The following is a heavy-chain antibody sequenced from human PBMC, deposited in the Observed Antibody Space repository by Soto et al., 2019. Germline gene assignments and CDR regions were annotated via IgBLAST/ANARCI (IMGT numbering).Heavy chain of an antibody. CDR1: GGSISSGGYS. CDR3: ARGLGDYSNQYYYYYYGMDV. Sequence: PSETLSLTCAVSGGSISSGGYSWSWIRQPPGKGLEWIGYIYHSGSTYYNPSLKSRVTISVDRSKNQFSLKLSSVTAADTAVYYCARGLGDYSNQYYYYYYGMDVWGQGTTVTVSS. J-gene: IGHJ6*02. V-gene: IGHV4-30-2*01. D-gene: IGHD4-4*01. CDR2: IYHSGST.